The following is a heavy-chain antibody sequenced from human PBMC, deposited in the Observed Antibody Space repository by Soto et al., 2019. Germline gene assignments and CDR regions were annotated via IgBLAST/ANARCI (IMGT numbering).Heavy chain of an antibody. Sequence: GGSLRLSCAASGFTFSSYSMNWVRQAPGKGLEWVSYISSSSSTIYYADSVKGRFTISRDNAKNSLYLQMNSLRAEETAVYYCARDRYCSGGSCYEVRFVWGQGTLVTVSS. CDR1: GFTFSSYS. V-gene: IGHV3-48*01. CDR3: ARDRYCSGGSCYEVRFV. CDR2: ISSSSSTI. D-gene: IGHD2-15*01. J-gene: IGHJ4*02.